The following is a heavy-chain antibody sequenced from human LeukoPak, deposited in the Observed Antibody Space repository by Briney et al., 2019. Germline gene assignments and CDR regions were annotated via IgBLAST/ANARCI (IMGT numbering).Heavy chain of an antibody. CDR1: GGSISSYY. J-gene: IGHJ4*02. CDR3: ARATPPSDYYFDY. CDR2: IYYSGST. V-gene: IGHV4-59*01. Sequence: SETLSLTCTVSGGSISSYYWSWIRQPPGKGLEWIGYIYYSGSTNYNPSLKSRVTISVDTSKNQFSLKLSSVTAADTAVYYCARATPPSDYYFDYWGQGTLVTVSS. D-gene: IGHD3-3*01.